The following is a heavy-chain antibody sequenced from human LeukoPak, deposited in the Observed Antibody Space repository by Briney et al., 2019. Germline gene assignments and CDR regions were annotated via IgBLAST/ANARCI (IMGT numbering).Heavy chain of an antibody. CDR1: GFTVSHNY. CDR2: IHSGGSS. D-gene: IGHD1-14*01. Sequence: PGGSLRLPCTASGFTVSHNYMHWVRQAPGKGLEWVSVIHSGGSSYHADSVKGRFTISRDNSKNTVFLQLNSLRAEDTAVYYCARGPPAENLIVFWGQEPRVTVPS. J-gene: IGHJ4*02. V-gene: IGHV3-53*01. CDR3: ARGPPAENLIVF.